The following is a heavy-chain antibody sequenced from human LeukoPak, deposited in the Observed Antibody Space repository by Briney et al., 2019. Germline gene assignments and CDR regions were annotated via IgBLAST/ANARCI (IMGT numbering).Heavy chain of an antibody. CDR2: IKQDGSEK. Sequence: GGSLRLSCAASGFTFSSYWMSWVRQAPGKGLEWVANIKQDGSEKYYVDSVKGRFTISRDNAKNSLYLQMNSLRAEDTAVYYCTRGGYDSSNYGAFDIWGQGTMVTVSS. D-gene: IGHD3-22*01. J-gene: IGHJ3*02. V-gene: IGHV3-7*01. CDR1: GFTFSSYW. CDR3: TRGGYDSSNYGAFDI.